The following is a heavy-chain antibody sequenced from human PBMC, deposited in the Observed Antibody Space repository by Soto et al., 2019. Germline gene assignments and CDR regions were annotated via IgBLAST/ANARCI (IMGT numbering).Heavy chain of an antibody. CDR3: ARLGMTTVTNWFDP. CDR2: IYYSGST. D-gene: IGHD4-17*01. V-gene: IGHV4-59*08. J-gene: IGHJ5*02. CDR1: GGSISYYY. Sequence: TLSLTCTVSGGSISYYYWSWIREPPGKGLEWIGNIYYSGSTNYNPSLKSRVTISVDASKNQFSLKLSSVTAADTAVYYCARLGMTTVTNWFDPWGQGTQVTVSS.